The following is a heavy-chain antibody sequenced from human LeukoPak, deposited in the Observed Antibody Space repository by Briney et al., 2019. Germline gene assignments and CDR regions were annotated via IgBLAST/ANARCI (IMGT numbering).Heavy chain of an antibody. D-gene: IGHD3-22*01. V-gene: IGHV3-66*01. CDR2: IYSGGST. CDR1: GFTVSSNY. CDR3: ARAPTLTYYYDSSGYYDY. J-gene: IGHJ4*02. Sequence: PGGSPRLSCAASGFTVSSNYMSWVRQAPGKGLEWVSVIYSGGSTYYADSVKGRFTISRDNSKNTLYLQMNSLRAEDTAVYYCARAPTLTYYYDSSGYYDYWGQGTLVTVSS.